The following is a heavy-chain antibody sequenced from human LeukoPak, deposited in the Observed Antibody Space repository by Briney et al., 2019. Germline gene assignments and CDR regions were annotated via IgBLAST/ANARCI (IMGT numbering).Heavy chain of an antibody. CDR1: GGSISSYY. D-gene: IGHD3-3*01. CDR2: IYTSGST. Sequence: SETLSLTCTVSGGSISSYYWSWIRQPAGKGLEWIGRIYTSGSTNYNPSLKSRVTISVDKSKNHFSPRLTSVTAADTAAYYCARLSAAVHLGAFDLWGQGTMVTVSS. CDR3: ARLSAAVHLGAFDL. J-gene: IGHJ3*01. V-gene: IGHV4-4*07.